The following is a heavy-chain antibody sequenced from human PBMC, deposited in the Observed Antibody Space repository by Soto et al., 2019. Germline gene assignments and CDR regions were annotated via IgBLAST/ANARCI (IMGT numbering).Heavy chain of an antibody. D-gene: IGHD6-13*01. Sequence: SETLSLTCTVSGGSISSYYWSWIRQPPVKGLEWIGYIYYSGSTNYNPSLKSRVTISVDTSKNQFSLKLSSVTAADTAVYYCARTSSGSSYDAFDIWGQGTMVTVSS. V-gene: IGHV4-59*01. CDR3: ARTSSGSSYDAFDI. CDR2: IYYSGST. J-gene: IGHJ3*02. CDR1: GGSISSYY.